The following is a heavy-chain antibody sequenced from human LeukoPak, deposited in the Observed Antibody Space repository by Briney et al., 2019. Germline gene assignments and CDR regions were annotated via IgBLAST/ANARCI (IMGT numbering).Heavy chain of an antibody. CDR1: GFTFSSYA. CDR2: ISYDGSNK. J-gene: IGHJ4*02. CDR3: ATPVLLRAD. V-gene: IGHV3-30*04. Sequence: GGSLRLSCAASGFTFSSYAMHWVRQAPGKGLEWVAVISYDGSNKYYADSVKGRFTISRDNSKNTLYLQMNSLRAEDTAVYYCATPVLLRADWGQGTLVTVSS. D-gene: IGHD3-10*01.